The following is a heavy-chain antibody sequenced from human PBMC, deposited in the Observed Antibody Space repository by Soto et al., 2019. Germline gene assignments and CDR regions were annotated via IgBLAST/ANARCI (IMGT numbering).Heavy chain of an antibody. CDR2: IIPIFGTA. D-gene: IGHD5-12*01. CDR1: GGTFSSYA. J-gene: IGHJ4*02. Sequence: SVKVSCKASGGTFSSYAISWVRQAPGQGLEWMGGIIPIFGTANYAQKFQGRVTITADESTSTAYMELSSLRSEDTAVYYCARLGGGYNPTYYFDYCGQGTLVIVSS. V-gene: IGHV1-69*13. CDR3: ARLGGGYNPTYYFDY.